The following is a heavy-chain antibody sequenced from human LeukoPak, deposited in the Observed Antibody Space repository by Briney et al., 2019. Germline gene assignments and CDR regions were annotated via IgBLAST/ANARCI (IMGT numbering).Heavy chain of an antibody. Sequence: GESLKISCKGSGYSFTSYWIGWVRQMPGEGLEWMGIIYPGDSDTRYSPSFQGQVTISGDKTVSTAYLQWNSLKASDSAMYCCARRQSTSVVTFDYWGQGTLVTVSS. J-gene: IGHJ4*02. CDR2: IYPGDSDT. V-gene: IGHV5-51*01. D-gene: IGHD2-2*01. CDR1: GYSFTSYW. CDR3: ARRQSTSVVTFDY.